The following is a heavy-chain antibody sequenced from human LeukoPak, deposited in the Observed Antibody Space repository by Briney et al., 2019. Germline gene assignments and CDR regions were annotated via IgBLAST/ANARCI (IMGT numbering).Heavy chain of an antibody. CDR1: GGSISSYY. CDR3: ARVGYSSGWTFDY. V-gene: IGHV4-59*01. Sequence: SETLSLTCTVSGGSISSYYWSWIRQPPGKGLEWIGYIYYSGSTNYNPSLKSRVTISVDTSKNQSSLKLSSVTAADTAVYYCARVGYSSGWTFDYWGQGTLVTVSS. J-gene: IGHJ4*02. CDR2: IYYSGST. D-gene: IGHD6-19*01.